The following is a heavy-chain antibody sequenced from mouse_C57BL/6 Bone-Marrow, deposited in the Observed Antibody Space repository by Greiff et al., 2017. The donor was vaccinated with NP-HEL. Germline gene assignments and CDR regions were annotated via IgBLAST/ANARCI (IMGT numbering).Heavy chain of an antibody. CDR1: GFTFSDYG. J-gene: IGHJ1*03. CDR2: ISNLAYSI. V-gene: IGHV5-15*04. Sequence: EVQGVESGGDLVQPGGSLKLSCAASGFTFSDYGMAWVRQAPRKGPEWVAFISNLAYSIYYADTVTGRFTISRENAKNTLYLEMSSLRSEDTAMYYCARRKLGRDWYFDVWGTGTTVTVSS. D-gene: IGHD4-1*01. CDR3: ARRKLGRDWYFDV.